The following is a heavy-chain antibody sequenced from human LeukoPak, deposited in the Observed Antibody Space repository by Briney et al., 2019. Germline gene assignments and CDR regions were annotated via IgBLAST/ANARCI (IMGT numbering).Heavy chain of an antibody. D-gene: IGHD2-21*02. Sequence: GESLKISCQGSGYSFTSYWISWVRQMPGKGLEWMGRIDPSDSYTKYSPSFEGHVTISGDKSISTAYLQWNSLKASDTGMYYCARDSVVTAGGAFDIWGQGTMVTVSS. CDR2: IDPSDSYT. CDR1: GYSFTSYW. CDR3: ARDSVVTAGGAFDI. V-gene: IGHV5-10-1*01. J-gene: IGHJ3*02.